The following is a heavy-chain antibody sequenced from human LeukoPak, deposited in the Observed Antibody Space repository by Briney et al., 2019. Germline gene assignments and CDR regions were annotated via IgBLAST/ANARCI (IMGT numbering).Heavy chain of an antibody. CDR1: GFTFSSYE. J-gene: IGHJ3*02. CDR3: ARETIRGVIILDAFDI. V-gene: IGHV3-48*03. D-gene: IGHD3-10*01. CDR2: ISSSGSTI. Sequence: QPGGSLGLSCAASGFTFSSYEMNWVRQAPGKGLEWVSYISSSGSTIYYADSVKGRFTISRDNAKNSLYLQMNSLRAEDTAVYYCARETIRGVIILDAFDIWGQGTMVTVSS.